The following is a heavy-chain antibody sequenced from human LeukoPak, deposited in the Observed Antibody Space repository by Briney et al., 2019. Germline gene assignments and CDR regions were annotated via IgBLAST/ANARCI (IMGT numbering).Heavy chain of an antibody. Sequence: PSQTLSLTCAISGDSVSSDSTAWNWIRKSPSRGLDWLGRTYYRSKWYNDYAVSVKSRITINPDTSKNQFSLQLNSVTPEDTAVYYCARGLLRYSFDYWGQGTLVTVSS. CDR1: GDSVSSDSTA. CDR3: ARGLLRYSFDY. D-gene: IGHD1-14*01. V-gene: IGHV6-1*01. J-gene: IGHJ4*02. CDR2: TYYRSKWYN.